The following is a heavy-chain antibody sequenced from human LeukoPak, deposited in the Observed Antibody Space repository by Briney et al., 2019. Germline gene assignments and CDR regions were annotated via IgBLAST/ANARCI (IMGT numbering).Heavy chain of an antibody. Sequence: PGGSLTLSCAASGFTFSDYYMSWIRQAPGKGLEWGSYISSSGSTNYYAGSVKGRFTISRDNAKNSYLQMNSLRAEDTAIYYCARDGHAYGRGSPHYWGQGTLVTVSS. CDR2: ISSSGSTN. J-gene: IGHJ4*02. V-gene: IGHV3-11*01. CDR3: ARDGHAYGRGSPHY. D-gene: IGHD3-10*01. CDR1: GFTFSDYY.